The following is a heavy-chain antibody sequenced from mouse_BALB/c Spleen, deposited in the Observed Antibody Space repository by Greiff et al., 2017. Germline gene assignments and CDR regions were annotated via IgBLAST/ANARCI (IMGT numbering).Heavy chain of an antibody. Sequence: VQLQQSGPELMKPGASVKISCKASGYSFTSYYMHWVKQSHGKSLEWIGYIDPFNGGTSYNQKFKGKATLTVDKSSSTAYMHLSSLTSEDSAVYYCARCGYDGDYYAMDYWGQGTSVTVSS. J-gene: IGHJ4*01. D-gene: IGHD2-2*01. CDR2: IDPFNGGT. CDR1: GYSFTSYY. V-gene: IGHV1S135*01. CDR3: ARCGYDGDYYAMDY.